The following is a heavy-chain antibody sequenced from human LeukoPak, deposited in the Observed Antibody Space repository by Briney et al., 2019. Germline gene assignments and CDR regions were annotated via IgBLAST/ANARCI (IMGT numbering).Heavy chain of an antibody. D-gene: IGHD1-26*01. CDR3: ARGSGSYYGNWFDP. J-gene: IGHJ5*02. Sequence: PSGTLSLTCTVSGGSISSYYWSWIRQPAGKGLEWIGRIYTSGSTNYNPSLKSRVTISVDKSKNQFSLKLSSVTAADTAVYYCARGSGSYYGNWFDPWGQGTLVTVSS. CDR2: IYTSGST. CDR1: GGSISSYY. V-gene: IGHV4-4*07.